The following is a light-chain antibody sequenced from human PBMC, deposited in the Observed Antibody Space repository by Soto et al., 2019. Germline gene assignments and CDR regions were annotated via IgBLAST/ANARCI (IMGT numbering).Light chain of an antibody. Sequence: AIRMTQSPSSFSASTGDRVTITCRASQGISSYLAWYQQKPGKAPKLLIYAASTLQSGVPSRYSGSGSGTDFTITISCLQSEDFATYYCQQYYSYPPAFGQGTKLEIK. CDR2: AAS. CDR1: QGISSY. CDR3: QQYYSYPPA. J-gene: IGKJ2*01. V-gene: IGKV1-8*01.